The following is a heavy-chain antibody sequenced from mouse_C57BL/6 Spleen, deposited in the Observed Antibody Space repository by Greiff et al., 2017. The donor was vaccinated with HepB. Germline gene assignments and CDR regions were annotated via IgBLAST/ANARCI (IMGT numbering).Heavy chain of an antibody. V-gene: IGHV1-50*01. CDR2: IDPSDSYT. J-gene: IGHJ1*03. D-gene: IGHD2-3*01. CDR1: GYTFTSYW. CDR3: ARRGDGYPWYCDV. Sequence: QVQLQQPGAELVKPGASVKLSCKASGYTFTSYWMQWVKQRPGQGLEWIGEIDPSDSYTNYNKKFKGKATLTVDTSSSTAYMQLSSLTSEDSAVYYCARRGDGYPWYCDVWGTGTTVTVSS.